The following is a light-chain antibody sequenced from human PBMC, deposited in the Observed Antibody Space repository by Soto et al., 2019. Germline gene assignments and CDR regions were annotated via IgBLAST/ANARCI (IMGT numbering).Light chain of an antibody. CDR2: DVT. Sequence: QSALTQPASVSGSTGESITISCTGTSSDIGGYNFVSWYQQHPGKAPKLMIYDVTNRPPGLSDRFSGSKSGNTASLTISGLQAEDEADYYCSSYTTSSTLVFGGGTQLTV. CDR1: SSDIGGYNF. V-gene: IGLV2-14*03. CDR3: SSYTTSSTLV. J-gene: IGLJ3*02.